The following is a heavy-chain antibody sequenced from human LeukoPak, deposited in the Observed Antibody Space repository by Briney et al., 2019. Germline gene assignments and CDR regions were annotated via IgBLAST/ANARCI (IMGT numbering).Heavy chain of an antibody. CDR3: ARDGGSAVAGAFDY. Sequence: GGSLRLSCAASGFTFSSYEMNWVRQAPGKGLEWVSYINSRGNIMYYADSLKGRFTISRDDAKNSLYLQMNSLRVEDTAVYYCARDGGSAVAGAFDYWGQGTLVTVSS. CDR1: GFTFSSYE. CDR2: INSRGNIM. V-gene: IGHV3-48*03. J-gene: IGHJ4*02. D-gene: IGHD6-19*01.